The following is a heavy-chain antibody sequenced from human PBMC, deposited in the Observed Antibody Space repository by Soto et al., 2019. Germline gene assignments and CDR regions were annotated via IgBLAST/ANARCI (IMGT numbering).Heavy chain of an antibody. CDR3: AGCSSTSCYRAYYFDY. CDR2: ISAYNGNT. V-gene: IGHV1-18*01. D-gene: IGHD2-2*01. J-gene: IGHJ4*02. CDR1: GYTFTSYG. Sequence: ASVKVSCKASGYTFTSYGISWVRQAPGQGLEWMGWISAYNGNTNYAQKLQGRVTMTTDTSASTAYMELSSLRSEDTAVYYCAGCSSTSCYRAYYFDYWGQGTLVTVSS.